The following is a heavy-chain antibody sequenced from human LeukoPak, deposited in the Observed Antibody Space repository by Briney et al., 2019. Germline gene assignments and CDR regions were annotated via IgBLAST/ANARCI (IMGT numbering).Heavy chain of an antibody. J-gene: IGHJ3*01. CDR3: AKVVLLLTASDAFDF. D-gene: IGHD2-21*02. CDR1: GFTFGDYT. Sequence: PGGSLRLSCTGSGFTFGDYTMSWVRQAPGKGLELVSTISGNYGSTYYADSVKGRFTISRDNFKNTVFLRMNSLRAEDTAVYYCAKVVLLLTASDAFDFWGQGTKVTVSS. V-gene: IGHV3-23*01. CDR2: ISGNYGST.